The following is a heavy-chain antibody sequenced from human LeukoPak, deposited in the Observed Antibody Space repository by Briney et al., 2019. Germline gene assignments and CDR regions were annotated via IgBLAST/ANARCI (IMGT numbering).Heavy chain of an antibody. Sequence: KPGGSLRLSCAASGFTFSSYWMSWVRQAPGKGLEWVANIKQDGSEKYYVDSVKGRFTISRDNTKSSLSLHMSSLRAEDTAVYYCARSPKYSGSPADFDYWGQGTLVTVSS. CDR3: ARSPKYSGSPADFDY. V-gene: IGHV3-7*01. D-gene: IGHD1-26*01. CDR2: IKQDGSEK. J-gene: IGHJ4*02. CDR1: GFTFSSYW.